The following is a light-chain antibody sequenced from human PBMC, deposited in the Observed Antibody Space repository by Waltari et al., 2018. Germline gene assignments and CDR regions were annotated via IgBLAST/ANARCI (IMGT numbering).Light chain of an antibody. J-gene: IGKJ3*01. CDR2: DAS. Sequence: DIQMTQSPSSLSASVGDRVTITCQASQDISNYLNWYQQKPGKAPKLLIYDASKLETGVPSRFSGSGSGTDFTFTISSLQPEDIATYYCQQYDNLRVTFGPGTKVDIK. CDR3: QQYDNLRVT. CDR1: QDISNY. V-gene: IGKV1-33*01.